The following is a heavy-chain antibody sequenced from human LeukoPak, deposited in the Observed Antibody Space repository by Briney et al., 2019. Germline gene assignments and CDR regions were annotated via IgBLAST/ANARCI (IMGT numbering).Heavy chain of an antibody. D-gene: IGHD3-22*01. CDR1: GGSISSSSYY. V-gene: IGHV4-39*07. CDR3: ARDSITTDAFDI. J-gene: IGHJ3*02. Sequence: SETLSLTCTVSGGSISSSSYYWGWIRQPPGKALEWIGGIYYSGSTYYNPSLKSRVTIPVDTSKNQFSLKLSSVTAADTAVYYCARDSITTDAFDIWGQGTMVTVSS. CDR2: IYYSGST.